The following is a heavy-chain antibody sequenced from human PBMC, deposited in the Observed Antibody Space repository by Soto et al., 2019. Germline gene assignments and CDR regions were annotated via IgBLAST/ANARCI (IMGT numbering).Heavy chain of an antibody. CDR3: ARHQWYCSSTSCSETAFDY. Sequence: SXTLSLTCTVSGGSISSYYWSWIRQPLVIGLEWVGYIYYSGSTNYNPSLKSRVTISVDTSKNQFSLKLSSVTAADTAVYYCARHQWYCSSTSCSETAFDYWGQGTLVTVSS. D-gene: IGHD2-2*01. V-gene: IGHV4-59*08. CDR1: GGSISSYY. J-gene: IGHJ4*02. CDR2: IYYSGST.